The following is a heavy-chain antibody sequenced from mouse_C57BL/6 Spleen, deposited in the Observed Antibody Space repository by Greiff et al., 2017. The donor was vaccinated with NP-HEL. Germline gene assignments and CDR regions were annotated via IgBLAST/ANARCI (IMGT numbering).Heavy chain of an antibody. CDR2: IDPEDGET. D-gene: IGHD1-1*01. Sequence: EVQLQQSGAELVKPGASVKLSCTASGFNITDYYMHWVKQRTEQGLEWIGRIDPEDGETKYAPKFQGKATITADTSSNTAYLQLSSLTSEDTAVYYCARALPTVAYYYAMDYWGQGTSVTVSS. J-gene: IGHJ4*01. CDR1: GFNITDYY. CDR3: ARALPTVAYYYAMDY. V-gene: IGHV14-2*01.